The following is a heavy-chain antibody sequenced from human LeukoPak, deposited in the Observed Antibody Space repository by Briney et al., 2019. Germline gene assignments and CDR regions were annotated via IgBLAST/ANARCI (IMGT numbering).Heavy chain of an antibody. V-gene: IGHV4-59*01. CDR3: ARDLYGSGSLFDY. CDR2: IYYSGST. CDR1: GGSISSYY. J-gene: IGHJ4*02. D-gene: IGHD3-10*01. Sequence: SETLSLTCTVSGGSISSYYWSWIRQPPGKGLEWIGYIYYSGSTNYNPSLKSRVTISVDTSKNQFSLKLSSVTAADTAVYYCARDLYGSGSLFDYWGQGTLVTVSS.